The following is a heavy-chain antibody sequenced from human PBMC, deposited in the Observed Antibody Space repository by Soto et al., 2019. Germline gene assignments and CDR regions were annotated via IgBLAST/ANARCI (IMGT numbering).Heavy chain of an antibody. CDR2: IIPIFGAP. V-gene: IGHV1-69*06. CDR3: ANMRMAVGGTAPYSYDVDV. Sequence: QVHPLQSGAEVKKPGSSVTVSCKASGSSFGSVAFNWVRLAPGQGLEWKGGIIPIFGAPRYAQRFQGRVTLSADKSTTAVFMELNSLRSDDTAVYYCANMRMAVGGTAPYSYDVDVWGQGTKVIVSS. J-gene: IGHJ6*02. CDR1: GSSFGSVA. D-gene: IGHD6-19*01.